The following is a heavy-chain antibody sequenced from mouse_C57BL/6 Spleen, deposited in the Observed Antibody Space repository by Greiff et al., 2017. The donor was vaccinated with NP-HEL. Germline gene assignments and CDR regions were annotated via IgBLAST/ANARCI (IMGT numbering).Heavy chain of an antibody. J-gene: IGHJ3*01. CDR2: IYPGNSDT. CDR3: TRDLFYDYDGFAY. Sequence: VQLKESGTVLARPGASVKMSCKTSGYTFTSYWMHWVKQRPGQGLEWKGAIYPGNSDTSYNQKFKGKAKLTAVTSASTAYMELSSLTNEDSAVYYCTRDLFYDYDGFAYWGQGTLVTVSA. CDR1: GYTFTSYW. V-gene: IGHV1-5*01. D-gene: IGHD2-4*01.